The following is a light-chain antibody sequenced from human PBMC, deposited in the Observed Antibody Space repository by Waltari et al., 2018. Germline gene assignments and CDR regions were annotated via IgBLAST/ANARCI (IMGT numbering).Light chain of an antibody. CDR3: QHYVRLPAT. J-gene: IGKJ1*01. V-gene: IGKV3-20*01. CDR2: GAS. Sequence: IVLTQSPGTLSLSPGERVTLSCRASQSINRALAWYQQNPGQAPRLLIYGASIRATGIPDRVSGSGSGTDFTLTISSLEPEDFAVYFCQHYVRLPATFGQGTKVEIK. CDR1: QSINRA.